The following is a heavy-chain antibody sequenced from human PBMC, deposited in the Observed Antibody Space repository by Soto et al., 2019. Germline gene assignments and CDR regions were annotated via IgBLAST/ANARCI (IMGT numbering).Heavy chain of an antibody. J-gene: IGHJ4*02. CDR3: ARGSVTTVTTFDY. CDR1: GGSISSGGYS. V-gene: IGHV4-30-2*01. D-gene: IGHD4-17*01. Sequence: SETLSLTCAVSGGSISSGGYSWSWIRQPPGKGLEWIGYIYHSGSTYYNPSLKSRVTISVDRSKNQFPLKLSSVTAADTAVYYCARGSVTTVTTFDYWGQGTLVTVSS. CDR2: IYHSGST.